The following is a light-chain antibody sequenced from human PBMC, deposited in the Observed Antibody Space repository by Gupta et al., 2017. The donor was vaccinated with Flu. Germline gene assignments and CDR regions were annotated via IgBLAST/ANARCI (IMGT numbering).Light chain of an antibody. CDR2: ATS. CDR3: LHDASSPLT. V-gene: IGKV1-8*01. Sequence: AIRMTQSPSSFSASTGDRVTITCRASQGISSYLAWYQQKPGKAPKLLIYATSTLQSGVPSRFSGSGSGTDFTLTISCLQSEDFATYYCLHDASSPLTFGQGTKVEIK. CDR1: QGISSY. J-gene: IGKJ1*01.